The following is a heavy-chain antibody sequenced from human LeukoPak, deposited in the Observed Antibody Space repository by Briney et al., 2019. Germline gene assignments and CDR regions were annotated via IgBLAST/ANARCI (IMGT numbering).Heavy chain of an antibody. CDR2: TYYRSKWYN. J-gene: IGHJ4*02. D-gene: IGHD6-13*01. V-gene: IGHV6-1*01. Sequence: SQTLSLTCAISGDSVSSNSAAWNWIRQSPSRDLDSLGRTYYRSKWYNDYAVSVKGRIAINPDTSKNQFSLQLNSVTPEDTAVYYCARAKGRSPLFDYWGQGTLVTVSS. CDR1: GDSVSSNSAA. CDR3: ARAKGRSPLFDY.